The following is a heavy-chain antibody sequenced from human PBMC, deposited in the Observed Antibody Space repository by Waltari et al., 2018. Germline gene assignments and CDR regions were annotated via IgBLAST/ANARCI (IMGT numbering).Heavy chain of an antibody. J-gene: IGHJ5*02. Sequence: EVQLVESGGGLVKPGGSLRLSCAASGFSFNSYDMNWVRQAPGKGLEWVSSISSSISYIYYADSVRGRFTISRDNAKNSLYLQMNSLRAEDTAVYYCARELTFNWNYGGNWFDPWGQGTLVTVSS. CDR3: ARELTFNWNYGGNWFDP. CDR2: ISSSISYI. V-gene: IGHV3-21*01. CDR1: GFSFNSYD. D-gene: IGHD1-7*01.